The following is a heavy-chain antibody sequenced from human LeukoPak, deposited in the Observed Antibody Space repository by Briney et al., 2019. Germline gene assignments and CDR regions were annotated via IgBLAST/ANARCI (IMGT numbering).Heavy chain of an antibody. Sequence: ASVKVSCKASGYTFTSYDINWVRQATGQGLEWMGWMNPNSGNTGYAQKFQGRVTMTRNTSISTAYMELSSLRSEDTAVYYCARYSSSWSWVDYWGQGTLVTVLS. D-gene: IGHD6-13*01. V-gene: IGHV1-8*01. CDR1: GYTFTSYD. CDR3: ARYSSSWSWVDY. J-gene: IGHJ4*02. CDR2: MNPNSGNT.